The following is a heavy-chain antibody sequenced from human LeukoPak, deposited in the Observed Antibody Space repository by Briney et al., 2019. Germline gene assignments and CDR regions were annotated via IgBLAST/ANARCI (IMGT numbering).Heavy chain of an antibody. D-gene: IGHD2-8*01. J-gene: IGHJ4*02. Sequence: ASVKVSCKASGYTFTGYYIHWVRQATGQGLEWMGIINPSGGSTSYAQKFQGRVTMTRDMSTSTVYMELSSLRSEDTAVYYCARDRAITNDFDYWGQGTLVTVSS. CDR2: INPSGGST. V-gene: IGHV1-46*01. CDR1: GYTFTGYY. CDR3: ARDRAITNDFDY.